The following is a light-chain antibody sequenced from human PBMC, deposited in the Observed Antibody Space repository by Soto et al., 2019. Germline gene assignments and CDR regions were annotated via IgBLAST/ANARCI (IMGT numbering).Light chain of an antibody. CDR2: GAS. CDR1: LTISDNY. V-gene: IGKV3-20*01. CDR3: QQYSMAPLT. J-gene: IGKJ1*01. Sequence: EIVLTHSPGTLSLSPGERATLSCRASLTISDNYLAWYQQKAGQAPRLVIYGASSRATGIPDRLSASGSGTDFTLTNSRLEPENFAVYYCQQYSMAPLTFGQGNKVEVK.